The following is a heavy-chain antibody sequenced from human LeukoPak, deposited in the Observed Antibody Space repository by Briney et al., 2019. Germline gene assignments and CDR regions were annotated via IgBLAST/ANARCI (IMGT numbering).Heavy chain of an antibody. CDR1: GYTFTGYY. Sequence: SVKVSCKASGYTFTGYYMHWVRQAPGQGLEWMGGIIPIFGTANYAQKFQGRVTITADESTSTAYMELSSLRSEDTAVYYCARGRFGEPSDYWGQGTLVTVSS. V-gene: IGHV1-69*13. J-gene: IGHJ4*02. CDR3: ARGRFGEPSDY. CDR2: IIPIFGTA. D-gene: IGHD3-10*01.